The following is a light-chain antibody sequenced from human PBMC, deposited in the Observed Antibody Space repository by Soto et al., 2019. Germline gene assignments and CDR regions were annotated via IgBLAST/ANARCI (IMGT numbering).Light chain of an antibody. J-gene: IGKJ2*01. V-gene: IGKV1-6*01. Sequence: IQMSKSPSSLSASVGDRVTITCRASQAIRNDLAWYQQKPGKAPKLLIYAASSLQSGVSSRFSGSGSGTDFTLTISSLQPEDFATYYCLQDYYYPYTFGQGTKVDIK. CDR2: AAS. CDR3: LQDYYYPYT. CDR1: QAIRND.